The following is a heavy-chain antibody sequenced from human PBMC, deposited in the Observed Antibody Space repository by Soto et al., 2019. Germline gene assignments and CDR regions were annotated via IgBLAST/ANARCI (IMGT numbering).Heavy chain of an antibody. CDR3: AREDISSSLGEGVLYYYYYGMAV. V-gene: IGHV1-69*13. CDR2: IIPIFGTA. CDR1: GYSFTSYV. D-gene: IGHD6-13*01. Sequence: SVKVSCKAAGYSFTSYVISCVLQTPGKGLEWMGGIIPIFGTANYAQKFQGRVTITADESTSTAYMELSSLRSEDTAVYYCAREDISSSLGEGVLYYYYYGMAVWVKGTSVPVSS. J-gene: IGHJ6*04.